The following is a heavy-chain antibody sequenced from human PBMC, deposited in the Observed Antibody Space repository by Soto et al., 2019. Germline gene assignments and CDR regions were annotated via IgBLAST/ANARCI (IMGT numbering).Heavy chain of an antibody. CDR1: GFPFNDYS. Sequence: EVQVVESGGGLVKPGGSLRLACAASGFPFNDYSWNWVRQAPGKGLEWVASINPSSDSVYYADSVKGRFTISRDKAKNTLYLQMNSLRAEDTAVYYCARPRVPRGYDLIDYWGQGTLVTVSS. V-gene: IGHV3-21*02. J-gene: IGHJ4*02. CDR3: ARPRVPRGYDLIDY. CDR2: INPSSDSV. D-gene: IGHD5-12*01.